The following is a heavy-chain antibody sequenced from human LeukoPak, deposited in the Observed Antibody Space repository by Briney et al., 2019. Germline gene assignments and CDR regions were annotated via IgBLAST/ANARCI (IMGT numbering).Heavy chain of an antibody. J-gene: IGHJ6*02. V-gene: IGHV1-58*02. CDR3: AAGYTYYYDSRFFFFLGHYGMDV. Sequence: ASVKPSCKASGFTFTSSAMQWVRQARGQRLEGIGWIVVGSGNTNYAQKFQERVTITRDMSTSTDYMELSSLRSEDTAVYYCAAGYTYYYDSRFFFFLGHYGMDVWGQGTTVTVSS. D-gene: IGHD3-22*01. CDR2: IVVGSGNT. CDR1: GFTFTSSA.